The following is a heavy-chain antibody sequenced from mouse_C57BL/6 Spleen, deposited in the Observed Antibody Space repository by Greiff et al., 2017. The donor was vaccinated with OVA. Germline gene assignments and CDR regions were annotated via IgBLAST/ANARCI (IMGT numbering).Heavy chain of an antibody. CDR1: GYTFTDYN. Sequence: VQLKESGPELVKPGASVKMSCKASGYTFTDYNMHWVKQSHGKSLEWIGYINPNNGGTSYNQKFKGKATLTVNKSSSTAYMELRSLTSEDSAVYYCADYDGAWFAYWGQGTLVTVSA. J-gene: IGHJ3*01. D-gene: IGHD2-4*01. CDR2: INPNNGGT. V-gene: IGHV1-22*01. CDR3: ADYDGAWFAY.